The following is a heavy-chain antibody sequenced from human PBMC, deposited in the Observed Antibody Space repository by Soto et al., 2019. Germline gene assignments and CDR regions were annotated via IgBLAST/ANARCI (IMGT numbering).Heavy chain of an antibody. CDR2: INHSGST. CDR3: ARIRQLVYLGGFDY. CDR1: GGSFSGYY. Sequence: QVQLQQWGAGLLKPSETLSLTCAVYGGSFSGYYWSWIRQPPGKGLEWIGEINHSGSTNYNPSLKSRVTISVDTSKNQFSLKLSSVTAADTAVYYCARIRQLVYLGGFDYWGQGTLVTVSS. D-gene: IGHD6-6*01. J-gene: IGHJ4*02. V-gene: IGHV4-34*01.